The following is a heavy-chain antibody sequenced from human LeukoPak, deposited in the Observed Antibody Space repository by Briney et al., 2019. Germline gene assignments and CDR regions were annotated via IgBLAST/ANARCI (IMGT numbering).Heavy chain of an antibody. CDR3: ARKAYGMDV. V-gene: IGHV3-7*03. CDR1: GFTFSNYW. J-gene: IGHJ6*04. CDR2: IKQDGSEK. Sequence: GGSLRLSSAASGFTFSNYWMSWVRQAPGKGLEWVANIKQDGSEKNYVDSVRGRFTISREIAKNSLYLQMNSLRGEDTAVYYCARKAYGMDVWGKGTTVTVSS.